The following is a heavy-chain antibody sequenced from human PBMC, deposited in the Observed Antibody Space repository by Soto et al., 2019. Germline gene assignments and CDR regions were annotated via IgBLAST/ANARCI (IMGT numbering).Heavy chain of an antibody. V-gene: IGHV1-18*01. D-gene: IGHD5-12*01. J-gene: IGHJ5*02. CDR1: GYTFFTYD. Sequence: QVHLVQSGVEVKTPGASVKVSCQASGYTFFTYDISWVRQAPGQGLERMGWISTYSGDTKYAQKFQGRGTMTTDTSTTTAYMEMRSLRSDDTAVYYCAIHHGPTTSENWFDPWGQVTLVTVSS. CDR3: AIHHGPTTSENWFDP. CDR2: ISTYSGDT.